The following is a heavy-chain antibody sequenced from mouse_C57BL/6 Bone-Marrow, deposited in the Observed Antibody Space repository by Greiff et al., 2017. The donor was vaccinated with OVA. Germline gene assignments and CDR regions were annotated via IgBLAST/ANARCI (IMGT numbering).Heavy chain of an antibody. V-gene: IGHV1-15*01. D-gene: IGHD2-5*01. Sequence: VQLQQSGAELVRPGASVTLSCKASGYTFTDYEMHWVKQTPVHGLEWIGAIDPETGGTAYNQKFKGKAILTADKSSSTAYMELRSLTSEDSAAYYCTRDYSNYYYAMDYWGQGTSVTVSS. CDR1: GYTFTDYE. CDR3: TRDYSNYYYAMDY. CDR2: IDPETGGT. J-gene: IGHJ4*01.